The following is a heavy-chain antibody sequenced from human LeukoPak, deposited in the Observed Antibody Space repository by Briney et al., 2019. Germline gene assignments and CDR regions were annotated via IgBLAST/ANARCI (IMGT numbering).Heavy chain of an antibody. CDR1: GGSISSGGYY. D-gene: IGHD2-15*01. J-gene: IGHJ3*02. CDR3: ARDPRNAYCSGGSCYSLTDAFDI. CDR2: IYYSGST. Sequence: SETLSLTCTVSGGSISSGGYYWSWIRQHPGKGLEWIGYIYYSGSTYYNPSLKSRVTISVDTSKNQFSLKLSSVTAADTAVYYCARDPRNAYCSGGSCYSLTDAFDIWGQGTMVTVSS. V-gene: IGHV4-31*03.